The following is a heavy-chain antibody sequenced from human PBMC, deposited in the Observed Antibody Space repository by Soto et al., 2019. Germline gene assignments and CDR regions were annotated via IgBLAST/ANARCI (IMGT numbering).Heavy chain of an antibody. CDR3: ARDTETLGPRANDALDI. J-gene: IGHJ3*02. D-gene: IGHD3-3*02. CDR2: INAGSGNT. V-gene: IGHV1-3*01. CDR1: GYTFSAYT. Sequence: QAQLVQSGAEMKKPGASVKVSCKAAGYTFSAYTMNWVRQAPGQSLEWMGWINAGSGNTKYSQNFHGRVTITRDTSGSTVYMEVTGLKSQDTAVYYCARDTETLGPRANDALDIWGPGTMVTVAS.